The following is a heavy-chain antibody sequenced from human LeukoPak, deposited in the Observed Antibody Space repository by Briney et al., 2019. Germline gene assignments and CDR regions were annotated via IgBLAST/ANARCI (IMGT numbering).Heavy chain of an antibody. CDR1: GYTFTGYY. CDR3: ARDEEQLVPGRLGT. V-gene: IGHV1-2*02. CDR2: INPNSGGT. J-gene: IGHJ5*02. D-gene: IGHD6-6*01. Sequence: ASVKVSCKASGYTFTGYYMHWVRQAPGQGLEWMGWINPNSGGTNYAQKFQGRVTITRDTSISTAYMELSRLRSDDPAVYYCARDEEQLVPGRLGTWGQGTLVTVSS.